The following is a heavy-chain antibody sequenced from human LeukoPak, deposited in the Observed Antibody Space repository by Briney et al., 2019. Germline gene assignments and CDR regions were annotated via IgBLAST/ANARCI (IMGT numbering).Heavy chain of an antibody. D-gene: IGHD2-21*01. CDR1: GFTFNNYA. V-gene: IGHV3-23*01. CDR2: IVGSGGDS. Sequence: GGSLRLSCAVSGFTFNNYAMSWVRQSPGKGLEWVSTIVGSGGDSFYADSVKGRFTISRDNSKNTLYLHMNSLTAEDTAMYYCAKVTRGLYSSASFDCWGQGALVTVSS. J-gene: IGHJ4*02. CDR3: AKVTRGLYSSASFDC.